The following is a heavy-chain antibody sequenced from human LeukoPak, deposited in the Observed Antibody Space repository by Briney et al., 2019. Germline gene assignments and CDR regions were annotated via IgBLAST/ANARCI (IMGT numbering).Heavy chain of an antibody. J-gene: IGHJ6*03. CDR2: INHSGST. CDR1: GGSFSGYY. Sequence: SETLSLTCAVYGGSFSGYYWSWIRQPPGKGLEWIGEINHSGSTNYNPSLKSRVTILVDTSKNQFSLKLSSVTAADTAVYYCARDVRDGYNFYYYYYYYMDVWGKGTTVTVSS. CDR3: ARDVRDGYNFYYYYYYYMDV. D-gene: IGHD5-24*01. V-gene: IGHV4-34*01.